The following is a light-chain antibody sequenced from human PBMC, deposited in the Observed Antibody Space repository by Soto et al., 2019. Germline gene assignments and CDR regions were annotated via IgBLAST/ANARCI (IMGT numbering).Light chain of an antibody. CDR1: QSVSSSY. CDR2: GAS. Sequence: EIVFTQSPGTLALSPGERATLSCRASQSVSSSYLAWYQQKPGQAPRLLIYGASSRATGIPDRFSGSGSGTDFTLTISRLEPEDFAVYYCQQYSKWPLTFGGGTKVDIK. J-gene: IGKJ4*01. V-gene: IGKV3-20*01. CDR3: QQYSKWPLT.